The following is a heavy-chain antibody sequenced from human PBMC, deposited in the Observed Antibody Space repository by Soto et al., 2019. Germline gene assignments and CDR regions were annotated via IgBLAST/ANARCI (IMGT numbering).Heavy chain of an antibody. J-gene: IGHJ6*01. D-gene: IGHD3-16*02. Sequence: GGSLRLSCAASGFTVSSNYMSWVRQAPGKGLEWVSTFVGSSGSTYYAASVKGRFTISRDNSKNSLYLQMNSLRAEDMAVYYCTRVVGVIPPGCSYTRDAWRQGPPVPISS. V-gene: IGHV3-23*01. CDR2: FVGSSGST. CDR1: GFTVSSNY. CDR3: TRVVGVIPPGCSYTRDA.